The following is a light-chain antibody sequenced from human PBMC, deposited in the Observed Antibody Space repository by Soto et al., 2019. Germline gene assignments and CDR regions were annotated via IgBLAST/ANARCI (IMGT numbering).Light chain of an antibody. V-gene: IGLV2-14*01. CDR3: SSYTSSSRGDVV. CDR1: SSDVGGYNY. CDR2: DVS. J-gene: IGLJ2*01. Sequence: QSALTQPASVSGSPGQSITISCTGTSSDVGGYNYVSWYQQHPGKAPKLMIYDVSNRPSGVSNRFSGSKSGNTASLTISGLQAEDEADYYCSSYTSSSRGDVVFGGGTKVTVL.